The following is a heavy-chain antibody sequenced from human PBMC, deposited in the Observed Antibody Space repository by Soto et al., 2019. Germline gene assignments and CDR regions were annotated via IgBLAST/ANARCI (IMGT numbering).Heavy chain of an antibody. Sequence: QVQLVESGGGVVQPGRSLRLSCAASGFIFSSYVMHWVRQAPGQGLEWVAVIWNDASNKYYADSVKGRLTISRDNSKNTLYLQIISLRAEDTAMYYCARGYCSGGGCYPYYFAYWGQGTLVIVSA. CDR3: ARGYCSGGGCYPYYFAY. V-gene: IGHV3-33*01. CDR1: GFIFSSYV. CDR2: IWNDASNK. D-gene: IGHD2-15*01. J-gene: IGHJ4*02.